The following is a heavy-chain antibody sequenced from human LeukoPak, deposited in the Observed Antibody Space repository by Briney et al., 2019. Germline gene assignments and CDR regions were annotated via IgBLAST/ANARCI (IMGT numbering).Heavy chain of an antibody. CDR2: IYYSGST. V-gene: IGHV4-39*01. CDR1: GGSISSSSYY. D-gene: IGHD5-12*01. Sequence: PSETLSLTCTVSGGSISSSSYYWGWIRQPPGKGLEWIGSIYYSGSTYYNPSLKSRVTISVDTSKNQFSLKLSSVTAADTAVYYCARRGYSGSVDYWGQGTLVTVSS. CDR3: ARRGYSGSVDY. J-gene: IGHJ4*02.